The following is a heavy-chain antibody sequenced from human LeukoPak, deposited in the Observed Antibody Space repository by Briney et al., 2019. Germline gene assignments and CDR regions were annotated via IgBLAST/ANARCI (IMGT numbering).Heavy chain of an antibody. CDR1: GYTFTSYY. CDR2: INPSGGST. D-gene: IGHD2-2*01. CDR3: ARAPYCSSTSCYSYYYYMDV. V-gene: IGHV1-46*01. J-gene: IGHJ6*03. Sequence: ASVNVSCKASGYTFTSYYMHWVRQAPGQGLEWMGVINPSGGSTSYAQKFQGRVTMTRDTSTSTVYMELSSLRSEDTAVYYCARAPYCSSTSCYSYYYYMDVWGKGTTVTVSS.